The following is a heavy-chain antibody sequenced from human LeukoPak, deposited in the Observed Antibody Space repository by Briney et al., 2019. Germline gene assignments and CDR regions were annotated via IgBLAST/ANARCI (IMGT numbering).Heavy chain of an antibody. J-gene: IGHJ2*01. V-gene: IGHV1-18*01. CDR1: GYSFTSYG. CDR2: ISAHNGNT. D-gene: IGHD1-1*01. CDR3: ARDRTSYNWYFDL. Sequence: ASVKVSCKASGYSFTSYGISWVRQAPGQGLEWMGWISAHNGNTKYAQEVQGRVTMTTDTSTSTAYMEMRSLRSDDTAVYYCARDRTSYNWYFDLWGRGTLVTVSS.